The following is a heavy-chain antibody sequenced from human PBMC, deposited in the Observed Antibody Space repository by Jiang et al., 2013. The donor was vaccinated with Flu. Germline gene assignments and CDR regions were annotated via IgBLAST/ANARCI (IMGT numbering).Heavy chain of an antibody. J-gene: IGHJ1*01. CDR1: GYTFTSYA. CDR3: ARADIVVVPAAIEIQPEYFQH. Sequence: GAEVKKPGASVKVSCKASGYTFTSYAMHWVRQAPGQRLEWMGWINAGNGNTKYSQKFQGRVTITRDTSASTAYMELSSLRSEDTAVYYCARADIVVVPAAIEIQPEYFQHWGQGTLVTVSS. D-gene: IGHD2-2*02. CDR2: INAGNGNT. V-gene: IGHV1-3*01.